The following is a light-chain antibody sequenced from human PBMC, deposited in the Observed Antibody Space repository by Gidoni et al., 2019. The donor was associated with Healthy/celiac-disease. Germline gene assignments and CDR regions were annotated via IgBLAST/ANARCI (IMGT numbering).Light chain of an antibody. CDR1: SSDVGGYNY. CDR3: SSYTSSSTLEGVV. J-gene: IGLJ2*01. V-gene: IGLV2-14*03. CDR2: DVS. Sequence: QSALTQPASVSGSPGQPITSSCTGTSSDVGGYNYVSWYQQPPGKAPKLMIYDVSNRPSGVSNRFSGSKSGNTASLTISGLQAEDEADYYCSSYTSSSTLEGVVFGGGTKLTVL.